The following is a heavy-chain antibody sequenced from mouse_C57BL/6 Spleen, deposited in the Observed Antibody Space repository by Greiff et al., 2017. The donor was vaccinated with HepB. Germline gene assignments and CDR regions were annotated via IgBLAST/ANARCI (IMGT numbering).Heavy chain of an antibody. Sequence: EVQLQQSGPGLVKPSQSLSLTCSVTGYSITSGYYWNWIRQFPGNKLEWMGYISYDGSNNYNPSLKNRISITRDTSKNQFFLKLNSVTTEDTATYYCAREGNYGSDYWGQGTTLTVSS. J-gene: IGHJ2*01. V-gene: IGHV3-6*01. CDR3: AREGNYGSDY. D-gene: IGHD1-1*01. CDR2: ISYDGSN. CDR1: GYSITSGYY.